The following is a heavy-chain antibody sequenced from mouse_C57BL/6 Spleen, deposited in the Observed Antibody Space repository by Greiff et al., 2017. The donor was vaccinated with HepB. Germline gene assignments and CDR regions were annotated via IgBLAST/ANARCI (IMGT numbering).Heavy chain of an antibody. Sequence: QVQLKQSGAELVRPGTSVKMSCKASGYTFTNYWIGWAKQRPGHGLEWIGDIYPGGGYTNYNEKFKGKATLTADKSSSTAYMQFSSLTSEDSAIYYCASWDGRGFDYWGQGTTLTVSS. J-gene: IGHJ2*01. CDR3: ASWDGRGFDY. V-gene: IGHV1-63*01. CDR1: GYTFTNYW. CDR2: IYPGGGYT. D-gene: IGHD1-1*01.